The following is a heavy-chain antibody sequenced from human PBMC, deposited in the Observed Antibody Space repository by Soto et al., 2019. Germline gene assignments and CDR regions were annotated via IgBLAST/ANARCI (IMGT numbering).Heavy chain of an antibody. CDR2: IWYDGSNK. V-gene: IGHV3-33*01. CDR1: GFTFISYG. D-gene: IGHD3-22*01. J-gene: IGHJ3*02. Sequence: GGSLRLSCASSGFTFISYGMHWVRQAPGKGLEWVAVIWYDGSNKYYADSVKGRFTISRDNSKNTLYLQMNSLRAEDTAVYYCARDYYDSSGPFDIWGQGTMVTV. CDR3: ARDYYDSSGPFDI.